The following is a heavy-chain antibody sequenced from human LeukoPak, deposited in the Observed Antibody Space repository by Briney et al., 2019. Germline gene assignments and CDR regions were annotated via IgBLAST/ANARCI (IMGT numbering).Heavy chain of an antibody. Sequence: GASVKVSCKASGYTFTSYDINWLRQATGQGLEWMGWMNPNSGNTGYAQKFQGRVTMTRNTSISTAYMELSSLRSEDTAVYYCAREYCSSTSCSADWFDPWGQGTLVTVSS. CDR1: GYTFTSYD. D-gene: IGHD2-2*01. J-gene: IGHJ5*02. CDR3: AREYCSSTSCSADWFDP. CDR2: MNPNSGNT. V-gene: IGHV1-8*01.